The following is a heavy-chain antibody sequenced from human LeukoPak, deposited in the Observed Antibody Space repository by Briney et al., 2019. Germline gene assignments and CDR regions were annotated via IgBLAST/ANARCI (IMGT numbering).Heavy chain of an antibody. V-gene: IGHV3-23*01. D-gene: IGHD3-16*02. CDR3: AKDLYVWGSYRPTSEVDY. Sequence: GGSLRLSCTASGFTFTSYAMNWVRQAPGKGLEWVSGISGSGGRTYYADSVKGRFTISRDNSKNTLYLQMNSLRAEDTAVYYCAKDLYVWGSYRPTSEVDYWGQGTLVTVSS. J-gene: IGHJ4*02. CDR1: GFTFTSYA. CDR2: ISGSGGRT.